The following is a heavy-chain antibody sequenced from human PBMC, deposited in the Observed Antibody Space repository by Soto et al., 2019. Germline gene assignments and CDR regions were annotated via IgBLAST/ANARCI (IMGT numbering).Heavy chain of an antibody. Sequence: EVQLVESGGGLVQPGGSLSLSCAASGFTFSSFWMHGVGQAPGKGLVWVSRINSDGSSSSYADSVKGRFTISRDNAKNTLYLQMNSLRAEDTAVYYCVRTSLVVAAATREDYWGQGTLVTVSS. CDR1: GFTFSSFW. V-gene: IGHV3-74*01. CDR2: INSDGSSS. J-gene: IGHJ4*02. CDR3: VRTSLVVAAATREDY. D-gene: IGHD2-15*01.